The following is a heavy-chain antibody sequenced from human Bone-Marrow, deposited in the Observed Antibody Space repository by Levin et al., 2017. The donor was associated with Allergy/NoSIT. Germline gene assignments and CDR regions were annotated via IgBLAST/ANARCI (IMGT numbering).Heavy chain of an antibody. CDR3: AKVWEAAEDVDY. CDR2: ISSSGGAT. CDR1: GITFSKYV. J-gene: IGHJ4*02. Sequence: PGGSLRLSCAASGITFSKYVMSWVRQAPGRGLECVATISSSGGATYYGDSVRGRFTVTRDNSKRTLYLQMRGLRAEDSAIYFCAKVWEAAEDVDYWGQGTLVTVSS. V-gene: IGHV3-23*01. D-gene: IGHD1-26*01.